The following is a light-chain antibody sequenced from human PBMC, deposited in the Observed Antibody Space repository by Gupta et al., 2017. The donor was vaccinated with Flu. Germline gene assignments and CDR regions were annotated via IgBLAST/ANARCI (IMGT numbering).Light chain of an antibody. CDR1: QSISSL. CDR3: QQYSTPST. CDR2: KSS. Sequence: SPSTLSASVGDSVTITCRASQSISSLLSWYQQPPGTATLLLIYKSSSLESGVPSLFSGRGSGTFFPLTIGSLTPDEVASYYCQQYSTPSTFGQGTKVEIK. J-gene: IGKJ1*01. V-gene: IGKV1-5*03.